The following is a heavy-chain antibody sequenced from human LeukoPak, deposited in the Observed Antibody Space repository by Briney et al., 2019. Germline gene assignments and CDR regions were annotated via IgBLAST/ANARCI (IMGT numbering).Heavy chain of an antibody. CDR2: ISGSGGST. J-gene: IGHJ4*02. Sequence: GGSLRLSCAASGFTFSSYSMSWVRQAPGKGLEWVSAISGSGGSTYYADSVKGRFTISRDNSKNTLYLQMNSLRAEDTAVYYCAKESLYYDILTGYYSPCFDYWGQGTLVTVSS. CDR3: AKESLYYDILTGYYSPCFDY. CDR1: GFTFSSYS. D-gene: IGHD3-9*01. V-gene: IGHV3-23*01.